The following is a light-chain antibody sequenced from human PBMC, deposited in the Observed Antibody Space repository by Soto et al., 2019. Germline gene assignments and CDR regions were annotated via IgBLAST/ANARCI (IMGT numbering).Light chain of an antibody. V-gene: IGKV4-1*01. CDR1: QSVLYSSNNKNY. Sequence: DIVMTQSPDSLAVSLGERATINCKSSQSVLYSSNNKNYLAWYQQKPGQPPKLLIYWASTRESGVPDRFSGSGSGTDFTLPISSLQAEDVAVYYCQQYYSSPRTFGQGTKVEFK. CDR3: QQYYSSPRT. J-gene: IGKJ1*01. CDR2: WAS.